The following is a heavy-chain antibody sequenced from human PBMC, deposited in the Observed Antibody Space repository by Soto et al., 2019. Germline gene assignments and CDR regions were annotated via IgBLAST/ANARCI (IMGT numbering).Heavy chain of an antibody. D-gene: IGHD3-16*01. V-gene: IGHV4-39*07. CDR2: IYYSGST. J-gene: IGHJ4*02. Sequence: SETLSLTCTVSGGSISSSSYYWGWIRQPPGKGLEWIGSIYYSGSTCYNPSLKSRVNISVETSKNQFSLKLSSVTAADTAVYFCAREGGESSDGLYYFDSGGQGSLVTVYS. CDR3: AREGGESSDGLYYFDS. CDR1: GGSISSSSYY.